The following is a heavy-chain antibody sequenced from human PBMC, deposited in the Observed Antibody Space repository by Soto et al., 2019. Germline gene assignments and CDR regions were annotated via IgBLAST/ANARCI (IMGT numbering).Heavy chain of an antibody. Sequence: SETLSLTCTVSGGSISSYYWSWIRQPPGKGLEWIGYIYYSGSTNYNPSLKSRVTISVDTSKNQFSLKLSSVTAADTAVYYCARAQWLPRVFDYWGQGTLVTVSS. CDR1: GGSISSYY. V-gene: IGHV4-59*01. CDR3: ARAQWLPRVFDY. D-gene: IGHD6-19*01. J-gene: IGHJ4*02. CDR2: IYYSGST.